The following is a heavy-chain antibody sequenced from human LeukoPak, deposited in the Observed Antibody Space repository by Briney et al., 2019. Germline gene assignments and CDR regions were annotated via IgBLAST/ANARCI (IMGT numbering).Heavy chain of an antibody. CDR2: IYYSGST. Sequence: SETLSLTCTVSGGSISSSSYYWGWIRQPPGKGLEWIGSIYYSGSTYYNPSLKSRVTISVDTSKNQFSLKLSSVTAADTAVYYCARSPVLRYFDWDDYFDYWGQGTLVTVSS. V-gene: IGHV4-39*07. J-gene: IGHJ4*02. D-gene: IGHD3-9*01. CDR1: GGSISSSSYY. CDR3: ARSPVLRYFDWDDYFDY.